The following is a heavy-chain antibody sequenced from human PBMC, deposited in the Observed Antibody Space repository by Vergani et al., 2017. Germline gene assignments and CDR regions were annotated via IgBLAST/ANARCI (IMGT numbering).Heavy chain of an antibody. J-gene: IGHJ5*02. CDR3: AKEVDLIGGWFDP. CDR2: MSHDGSIK. Sequence: QVQLEESGGGVVQPGRSLRLSCAASGFTFSSYGMHWVRQAPGKGLEWVAAMSHDGSIKYYGDSVKGRFTISRDNSKKTLYLQMNSLIAEDTAVYYCAKEVDLIGGWFDPWGQGTLVTVSS. CDR1: GFTFSSYG. V-gene: IGHV3-30*18. D-gene: IGHD3-16*01.